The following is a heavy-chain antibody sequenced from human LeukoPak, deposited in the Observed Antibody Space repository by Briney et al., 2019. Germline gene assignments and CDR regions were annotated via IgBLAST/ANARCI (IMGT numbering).Heavy chain of an antibody. CDR2: ISSSSSYI. CDR1: GFTFSSYS. CDR3: VKTDKLSSGWYRNFDY. Sequence: GGSLRLSCAASGFTFSSYSMNWVRQAPGKGLEWVPSISSSSSYIYYADSVKGRFTISRDNSKTTLYLQMNSLRAEDTAVHYCVKTDKLSSGWYRNFDYWGQGTLVTVSS. J-gene: IGHJ4*02. V-gene: IGHV3-21*04. D-gene: IGHD6-19*01.